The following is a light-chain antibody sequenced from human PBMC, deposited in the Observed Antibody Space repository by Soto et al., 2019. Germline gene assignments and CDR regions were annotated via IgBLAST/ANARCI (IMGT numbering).Light chain of an antibody. CDR1: QSVSSY. V-gene: IGKV3-11*01. Sequence: EIVLTQSPATLSLSPGERATLSCRASQSVSSYLGWYQQKPGQAPRLLIYDTSNRATGIPARFSGSGSGTDFTLTIGSLEPEDFVVYYCQQRINWPLTFGGGTKVEIK. CDR3: QQRINWPLT. J-gene: IGKJ4*01. CDR2: DTS.